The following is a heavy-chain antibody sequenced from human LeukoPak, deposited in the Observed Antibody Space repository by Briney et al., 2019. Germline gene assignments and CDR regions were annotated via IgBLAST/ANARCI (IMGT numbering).Heavy chain of an antibody. D-gene: IGHD3-10*01. CDR3: ARGASFGGSGSSYFDY. CDR2: MNPNSGNT. Sequence: ASVKVSCKASGYTFTSYDFNWVRQDTGQGLEWMGWMNPNSGNTGYAQNFQGRVTMTRNTSISTAYMELSSLRSEDTAVYYCARGASFGGSGSSYFDYWGQGTLVTVSS. V-gene: IGHV1-8*01. J-gene: IGHJ4*02. CDR1: GYTFTSYD.